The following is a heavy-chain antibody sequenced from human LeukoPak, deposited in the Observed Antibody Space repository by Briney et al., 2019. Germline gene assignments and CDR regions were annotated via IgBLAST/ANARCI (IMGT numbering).Heavy chain of an antibody. CDR2: IYSGGST. V-gene: IGHV3-53*04. Sequence: GGSLRLSCAASGFTVSSNYMSWVRQAPGKGLEWVSVIYSGGSTYYADSVKGRLTISRHNSKNTLYLQMNSLRAEDTAVYYCASHTDLGYCSGGSCPVDVWGQGTTVTVSS. D-gene: IGHD2-15*01. CDR3: ASHTDLGYCSGGSCPVDV. CDR1: GFTVSSNY. J-gene: IGHJ6*02.